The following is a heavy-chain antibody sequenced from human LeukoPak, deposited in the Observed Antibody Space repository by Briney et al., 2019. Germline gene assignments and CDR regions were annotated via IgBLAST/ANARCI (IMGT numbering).Heavy chain of an antibody. CDR3: AKAAGGFLEWLFEY. D-gene: IGHD3-3*01. V-gene: IGHV3-9*03. CDR2: ITWNSGSI. J-gene: IGHJ4*02. CDR1: GFSFDDYA. Sequence: PGGSLRLSCAASGFSFDDYAMHWVRQAPGKGLEWVSGITWNSGSIAYADSVKGRFTISRDNAKNSLYLQMNSLRAEDMALYYCAKAAGGFLEWLFEYWGQGTLVTVSS.